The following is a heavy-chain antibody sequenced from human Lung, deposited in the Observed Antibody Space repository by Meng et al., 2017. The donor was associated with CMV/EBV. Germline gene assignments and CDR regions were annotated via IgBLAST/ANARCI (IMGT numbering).Heavy chain of an antibody. Sequence: SXXASGFAFNSYGMHWVRQGPGKGVAGVAFIQYDGSNKYYADSVKGRFTISRDNSKNTLYVQMNSMRAEDTAVYYCEKDREQWWWGYYGVDFWGQETXVTGAS. V-gene: IGHV3-30*02. CDR1: GFAFNSYG. CDR2: IQYDGSNK. CDR3: EKDREQWWWGYYGVDF. J-gene: IGHJ6*01. D-gene: IGHD2-15*01.